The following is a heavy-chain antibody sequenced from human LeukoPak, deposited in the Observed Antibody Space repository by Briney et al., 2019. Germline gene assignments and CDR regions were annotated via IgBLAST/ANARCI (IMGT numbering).Heavy chain of an antibody. CDR2: IIPILGIA. CDR3: ASSPEVGIMGATPQS. V-gene: IGHV1-69*04. D-gene: IGHD1-26*01. Sequence: GSSVKVSCKASGGTFSSYAISWVRQAPGQGLEWMGRIIPILGIANYAQKFQGRVTITADKSTSTAYMELSSLRSEDTAVYYCASSPEVGIMGATPQSWGQGTLVTVSS. CDR1: GGTFSSYA. J-gene: IGHJ4*02.